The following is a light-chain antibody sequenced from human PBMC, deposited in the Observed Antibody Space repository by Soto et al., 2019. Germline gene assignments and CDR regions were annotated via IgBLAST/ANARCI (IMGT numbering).Light chain of an antibody. V-gene: IGKV1-33*01. J-gene: IGKJ4*01. CDR1: QDLNNY. Sequence: DIQMTQSPSSLSASVGDRVTITCQASQDLNNYLNWYQQKSGKAPKLLIYEASNLETGVPSRFSGSGSGTHFTFTISSLQPEDIATYYCQQYEDLPLTFGGGTKVDIK. CDR3: QQYEDLPLT. CDR2: EAS.